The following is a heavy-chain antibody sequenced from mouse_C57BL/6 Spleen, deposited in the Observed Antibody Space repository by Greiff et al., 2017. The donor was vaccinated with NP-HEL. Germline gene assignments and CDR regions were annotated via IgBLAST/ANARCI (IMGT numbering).Heavy chain of an antibody. J-gene: IGHJ4*01. V-gene: IGHV1-55*01. Sequence: VQLQQSGAELVKPGASVKMSCKASGYTFTSYWITWVKQRPGQGLEWIGDIYPGSGSTNYNEKFKSKATLTVDTSSSTAYMQLSSLTSEDSAVYYCARHSPTYYYGSSIYAMDYWGQGTSVTVSS. CDR2: IYPGSGST. CDR1: GYTFTSYW. CDR3: ARHSPTYYYGSSIYAMDY. D-gene: IGHD1-1*01.